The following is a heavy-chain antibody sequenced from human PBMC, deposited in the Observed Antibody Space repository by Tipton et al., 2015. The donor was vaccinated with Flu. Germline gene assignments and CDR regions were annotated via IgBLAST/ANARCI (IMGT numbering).Heavy chain of an antibody. V-gene: IGHV4-38-2*02. Sequence: TLSLTCSVAGDSIGSGYYWGWIRQPPGQGLEWIGNIYYAGSTYYNPSLKSRVTISIDTSKNQFSLKLTSVTAADTAVYYCARDLKWSSAYYNPFGYWGQGTLVTVSS. D-gene: IGHD3-22*01. CDR1: GDSIGSGYY. J-gene: IGHJ4*02. CDR3: ARDLKWSSAYYNPFGY. CDR2: IYYAGST.